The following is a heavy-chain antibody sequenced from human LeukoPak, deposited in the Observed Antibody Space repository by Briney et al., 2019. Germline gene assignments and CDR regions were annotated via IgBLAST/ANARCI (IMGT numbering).Heavy chain of an antibody. Sequence: SETLSLTCTVSGGSISSYYWSWIRQPPGKGLEWIGYVYYSGSTNYNPSLKSRVTISVDTSKNQFSLKLSSVTAADTAVYYCARHPVVGANHYSDYWGQGTLVTVSS. V-gene: IGHV4-59*08. CDR3: ARHPVVGANHYSDY. CDR2: VYYSGST. CDR1: GGSISSYY. D-gene: IGHD1-26*01. J-gene: IGHJ4*02.